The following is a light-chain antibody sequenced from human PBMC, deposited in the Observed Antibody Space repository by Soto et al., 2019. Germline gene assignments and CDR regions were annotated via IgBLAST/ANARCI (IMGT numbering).Light chain of an antibody. CDR1: VTIRNNY. Sequence: QSPGTLSLSPGEGATLSCRASVTIRNNYLAWYQQKPGQAPRLLIYGASVRATGVPDRFSGSGSGTDFTLTISRLEPEDFAVYYCQQYTSSLNTFGQGTRLEIK. CDR2: GAS. CDR3: QQYTSSLNT. J-gene: IGKJ5*01. V-gene: IGKV3-20*01.